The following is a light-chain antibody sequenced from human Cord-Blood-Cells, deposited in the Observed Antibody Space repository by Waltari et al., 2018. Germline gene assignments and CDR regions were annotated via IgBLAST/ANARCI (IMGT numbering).Light chain of an antibody. V-gene: IGLV2-14*01. Sequence: QSALTQPASVSGSPGQSITISCTGTSSDVGGYNYVSWYQQHPGKAPTLMIYEVKKRPSGGANRCSGAKSGNTAARTISGLQAEDEADYYCSSYTSSSTRVFGGGTKLTVL. CDR1: SSDVGGYNY. CDR3: SSYTSSSTRV. CDR2: EVK. J-gene: IGLJ2*01.